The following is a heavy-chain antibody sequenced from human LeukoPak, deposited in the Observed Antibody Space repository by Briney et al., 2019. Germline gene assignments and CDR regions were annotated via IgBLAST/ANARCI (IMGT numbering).Heavy chain of an antibody. V-gene: IGHV4-39*07. CDR3: ARESGYVDY. CDR2: IYHSGST. D-gene: IGHD2-15*01. CDR1: GGSISSSSYY. Sequence: SETLSLTCTVSGGSISSSSYYWGWIRQPPGKGLEWIGSIYHSGSTYYNPSLKSRVTISVDTSKNQFSLKLSSVTAADTAVYYCARESGYVDYWGQGTLVTVSS. J-gene: IGHJ4*02.